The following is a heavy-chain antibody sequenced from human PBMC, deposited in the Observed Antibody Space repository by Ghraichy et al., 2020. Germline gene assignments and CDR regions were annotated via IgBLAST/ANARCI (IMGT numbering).Heavy chain of an antibody. D-gene: IGHD2-15*01. CDR2: ISGSGGST. CDR1: GFTFSSYA. V-gene: IGHV3-23*01. Sequence: GESLRLSCAASGFTFSSYAMSWVRQAPGKGLEWVSAISGSGGSTYYADSVKGRFTISRDNSKNTLYLQMNSLRAEDTDVYYCAVMLGGYGLGTFDIWGQGTMVTVSS. J-gene: IGHJ3*02. CDR3: AVMLGGYGLGTFDI.